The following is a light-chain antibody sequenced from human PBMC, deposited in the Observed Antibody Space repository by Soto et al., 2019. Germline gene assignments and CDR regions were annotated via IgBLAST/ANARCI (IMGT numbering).Light chain of an antibody. CDR1: QSISGC. Sequence: GARVTTTCRASQSISGCLAWYQQKTGQAPKLLIYGVSSLDSGIPERLSGSGSGTELTLAISRLQPDDFATYYCQKYNSYPWTFGQGTKVDIK. V-gene: IGKV1-5*01. J-gene: IGKJ1*01. CDR2: GVS. CDR3: QKYNSYPWT.